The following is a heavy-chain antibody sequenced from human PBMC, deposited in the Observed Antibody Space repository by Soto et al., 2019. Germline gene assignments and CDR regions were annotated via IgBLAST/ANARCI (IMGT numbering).Heavy chain of an antibody. CDR1: GFTFSSYA. CDR2: XXXSXXXX. V-gene: IGHV3-23*01. J-gene: IGHJ4*02. Sequence: GGSRRLSCAASGFTFSSYAMTWVRQAPGKGLXXVXGXXXSXXXXYYADSAKGRFTISRDNSKNTLYLQMNSLRAEDTAVYYCAPIGEGGGQGTLVTVSS. CDR3: APIGEG. D-gene: IGHD3-16*01.